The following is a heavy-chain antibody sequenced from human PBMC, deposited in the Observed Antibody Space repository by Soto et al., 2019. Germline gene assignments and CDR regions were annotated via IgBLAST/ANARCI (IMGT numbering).Heavy chain of an antibody. CDR2: IIPILDRA. CDR3: ARGITGTTPYYYYYGLDV. D-gene: IGHD1-20*01. V-gene: IGHV1-69*08. J-gene: IGHJ6*01. Sequence: QVQLVQSGAEVKKPGSSVKVSCKASGGTFSSYTISWVRQAPGQGLEWMGGIIPILDRANYAQKCQDRVTITADKSTSTVYMELSSLRSEDTAVYYCARGITGTTPYYYYYGLDVWGQGTAVTVSS. CDR1: GGTFSSYT.